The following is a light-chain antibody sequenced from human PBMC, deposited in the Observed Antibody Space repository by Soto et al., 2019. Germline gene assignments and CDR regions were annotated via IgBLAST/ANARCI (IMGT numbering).Light chain of an antibody. CDR1: SSGVENYNL. CDR2: EGS. J-gene: IGLJ2*01. Sequence: QSALTQPASVSGSPGQSITLSCTRTSSGVENYNLVSWYKHRPGKAPKLMIYEGSQRPSGVSDRFSGSRSGNTASLTISGLRAEGEADYYCSSYAGAVVFGGGTKLTVL. V-gene: IGLV2-23*01. CDR3: SSYAGAVV.